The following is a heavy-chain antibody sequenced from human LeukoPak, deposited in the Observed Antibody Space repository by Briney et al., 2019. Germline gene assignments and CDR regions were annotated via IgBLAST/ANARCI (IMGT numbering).Heavy chain of an antibody. V-gene: IGHV3-53*01. J-gene: IGHJ4*02. CDR3: ARRAGAYSHPYDY. D-gene: IGHD4/OR15-4a*01. Sequence: GGSLRLSCAASGFTFSSYGMNWVRQAPGKGLEWVSFIYSDNTHYSDSVKGRFTISRDNSKNTLYLQMNSLRAEDTAVYYCARRAGAYSHPYDYWGQGTLVTVSS. CDR2: IYSDNT. CDR1: GFTFSSYG.